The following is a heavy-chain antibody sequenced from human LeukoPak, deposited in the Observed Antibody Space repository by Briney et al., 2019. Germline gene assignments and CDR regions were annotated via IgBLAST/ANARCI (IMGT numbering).Heavy chain of an antibody. J-gene: IGHJ4*02. CDR3: ARHYYDSSGYYTLDY. D-gene: IGHD3-22*01. V-gene: IGHV4-59*08. CDR2: IYCSGST. CDR1: GGSISSYY. Sequence: SETLSLTCTVSGGSISSYYWSWIRQPPGKGLEWIGYIYCSGSTNYNPSLKSRVTISVDTSKNQFSLKLSSVTAADTAVYYCARHYYDSSGYYTLDYWGQGTLVTVSS.